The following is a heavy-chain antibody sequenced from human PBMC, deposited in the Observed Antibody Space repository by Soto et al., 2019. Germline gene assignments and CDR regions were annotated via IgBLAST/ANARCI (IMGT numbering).Heavy chain of an antibody. V-gene: IGHV4-34*01. J-gene: IGHJ3*02. Sequence: QVQLQQWGAGLLKPSETLSLTCAVYGGSFSGYYWSWIRQPPGKGLEWIGEINHSGSTNYNPSLKSRVTISVDTSKNRFSLKLSSVTAADTAVYYCARGGKKGGRTLERREGAFDIWGQGTMVTVSS. D-gene: IGHD1-1*01. CDR3: ARGGKKGGRTLERREGAFDI. CDR2: INHSGST. CDR1: GGSFSGYY.